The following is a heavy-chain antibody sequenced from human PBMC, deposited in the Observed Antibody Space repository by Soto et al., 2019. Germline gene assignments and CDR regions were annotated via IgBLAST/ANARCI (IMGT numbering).Heavy chain of an antibody. CDR2: IIPIFGTA. Sequence: EASVKVSCKASGGTFSSYAISWVRQAPGQGLEWMGGIIPIFGTANYAQKFQGRVTITADESTSTAYMELSSLRSEDTAVYYCARLTVTTMLYGMDVWGQGNTVTVSS. CDR1: GGTFSSYA. D-gene: IGHD4-17*01. J-gene: IGHJ6*02. CDR3: ARLTVTTMLYGMDV. V-gene: IGHV1-69*13.